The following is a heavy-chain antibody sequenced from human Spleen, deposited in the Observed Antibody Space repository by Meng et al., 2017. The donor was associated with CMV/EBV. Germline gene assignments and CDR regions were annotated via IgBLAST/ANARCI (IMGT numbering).Heavy chain of an antibody. Sequence: SETLSLTCTVSGGSISSSSYYWGWIRQPPGKGLEWIGCIYYSGSTYYNPSLKSRVTISVDTSKNQFSLKLSSVTAADTAVYYCARHFGDSSGRRFDPWGQGTLVTVSS. D-gene: IGHD3-22*01. V-gene: IGHV4-39*01. CDR2: IYYSGST. J-gene: IGHJ5*02. CDR3: ARHFGDSSGRRFDP. CDR1: GGSISSSSYY.